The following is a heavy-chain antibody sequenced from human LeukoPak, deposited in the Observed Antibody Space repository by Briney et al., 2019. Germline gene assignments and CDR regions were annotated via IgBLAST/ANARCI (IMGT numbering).Heavy chain of an antibody. D-gene: IGHD2-15*01. CDR3: ARETSGGSSADYYYYYMDV. V-gene: IGHV1-2*02. CDR1: GYTFTGYY. J-gene: IGHJ6*03. CDR2: INPNSGGT. Sequence: ASVKVSCKASGYTFTGYYMHWVRQAPGQGLEWMGWINPNSGGTNYAQKLQGRVAMTRDTSISTAYMELSRLRSDDTAVYYCARETSGGSSADYYYYYMDVWGKGTTVTISS.